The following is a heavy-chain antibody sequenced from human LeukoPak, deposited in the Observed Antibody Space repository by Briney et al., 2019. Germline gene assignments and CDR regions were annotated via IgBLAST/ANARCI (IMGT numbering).Heavy chain of an antibody. CDR2: VHYSGIT. CDR3: TRGPPVTVPPDQYYYVDV. D-gene: IGHD2/OR15-2a*01. Sequence: PSETLSLTCIVSSDFITRYYWSWIRQPPGKGLEWIGYVHYSGITNYSPSLKSRVTISVDTSKRHFSLSLASVTAADTAVYYCTRGPPVTVPPDQYYYVDVWGKGTMVTVSS. J-gene: IGHJ6*03. V-gene: IGHV4-59*01. CDR1: SDFITRYY.